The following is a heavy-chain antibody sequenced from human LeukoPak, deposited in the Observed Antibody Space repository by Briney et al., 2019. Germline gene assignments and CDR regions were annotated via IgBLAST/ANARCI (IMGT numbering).Heavy chain of an antibody. J-gene: IGHJ4*02. CDR1: GYSFTSYW. CDR2: IYPGDSDT. V-gene: IGHV5-51*01. Sequence: GESLKISCKGSGYSFTSYWIGWVRQMPGKGLEWMGIIYPGDSDTRYSPSFQGQVTISADKSVSTAYLQWSSLKASDTAMYYCARQSDFWSGGTDYWGQGTLVTVSS. D-gene: IGHD3-3*01. CDR3: ARQSDFWSGGTDY.